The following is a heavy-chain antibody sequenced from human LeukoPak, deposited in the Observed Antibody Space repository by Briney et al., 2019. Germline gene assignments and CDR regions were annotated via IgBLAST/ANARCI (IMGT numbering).Heavy chain of an antibody. CDR3: AREGGVAGIDY. CDR2: INPSGGST. V-gene: IGHV1-46*01. Sequence: GASVKVSCKASGYTFTSYYMHWVRQAPGQGLEWMGIINPSGGSTSYAQKFQGRVTMTRDTSTSTVCMELSSLRSEDTAVYYCAREGGVAGIDYWGQGTLVTVSS. CDR1: GYTFTSYY. D-gene: IGHD6-19*01. J-gene: IGHJ4*02.